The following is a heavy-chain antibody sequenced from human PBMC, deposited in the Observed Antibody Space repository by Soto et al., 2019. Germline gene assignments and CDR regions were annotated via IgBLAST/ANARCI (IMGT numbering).Heavy chain of an antibody. J-gene: IGHJ6*02. CDR2: IYYSGST. Sequence: SETLSLTCTVSGGSISSGGYYWSWIRQHPGKGLEWIGYIYYSGSTYYNPSLKSRVTISVDTSKNQFSLKLSSVTAADTAVYYCASVSSWSGYYYYGMDVWGQGTRVTVSS. V-gene: IGHV4-31*03. CDR3: ASVSSWSGYYYYGMDV. CDR1: GGSISSGGYY. D-gene: IGHD6-13*01.